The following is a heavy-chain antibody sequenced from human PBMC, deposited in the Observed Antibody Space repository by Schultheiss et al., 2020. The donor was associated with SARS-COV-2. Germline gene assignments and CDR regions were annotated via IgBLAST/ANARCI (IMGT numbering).Heavy chain of an antibody. V-gene: IGHV3-30*18. J-gene: IGHJ3*01. D-gene: IGHD3-16*01. Sequence: SLRLSCAASGFTFSSYWMSWVRQAPGKGLEWVAVISYDGNIKYYAESVQGRFTISRGNAKNTLYLQMNRLRLEDTAVYYCAKLGGGFDALDVWGQGTLVTVSS. CDR1: GFTFSSYW. CDR3: AKLGGGFDALDV. CDR2: ISYDGNIK.